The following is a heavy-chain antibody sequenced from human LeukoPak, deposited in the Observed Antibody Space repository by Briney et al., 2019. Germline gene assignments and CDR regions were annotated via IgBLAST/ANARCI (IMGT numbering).Heavy chain of an antibody. D-gene: IGHD4-17*01. Sequence: GGSLRLSCAASGFTFSSYDMSWVRQAPGKGLEWVSSISSTGGTTYYADSVKGRFTISRDNSRNTLYMQMNSLRAEDTAVYYCAKRGRTTVTTSSADYWGQGTLVTVSS. CDR2: ISSTGGTT. CDR1: GFTFSSYD. V-gene: IGHV3-23*01. CDR3: AKRGRTTVTTSSADY. J-gene: IGHJ4*02.